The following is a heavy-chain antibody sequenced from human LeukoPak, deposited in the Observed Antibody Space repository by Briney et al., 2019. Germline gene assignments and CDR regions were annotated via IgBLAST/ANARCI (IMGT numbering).Heavy chain of an antibody. CDR1: GFTFSSYA. CDR2: ISYDGSNK. Sequence: GGSLRLSCAASGFTFSSYAMHWVRQAPGKGLEWVAVISYDGSNKYYADSVKGRFTISRDNSKNTLYLQMNSLRAEDTAGYYVGRDLSGGWAINNWGQETLVPSPQ. CDR3: GRDLSGGWAINN. D-gene: IGHD6-25*01. V-gene: IGHV3-30-3*01. J-gene: IGHJ4*02.